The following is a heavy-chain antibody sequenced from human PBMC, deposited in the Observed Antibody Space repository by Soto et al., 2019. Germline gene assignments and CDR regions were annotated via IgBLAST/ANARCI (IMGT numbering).Heavy chain of an antibody. CDR2: IYSSGSA. Sequence: VRLQESGPGLVEPSETLSLTCSVSGDSINNYYWSWIRQPAGKGLEWIGRIYSSGSANYNPSLKTRGTMSVDTSKNQVFLSVTSVTAADTAVYFCARGGPRSADLPTYWGQGIQVIVSS. CDR1: GDSINNYY. CDR3: ARGGPRSADLPTY. V-gene: IGHV4-4*07. J-gene: IGHJ4*02. D-gene: IGHD1-1*01.